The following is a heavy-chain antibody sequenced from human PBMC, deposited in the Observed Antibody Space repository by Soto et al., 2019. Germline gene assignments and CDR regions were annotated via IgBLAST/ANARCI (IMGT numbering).Heavy chain of an antibody. J-gene: IGHJ5*02. CDR3: AKGFIRDCGGDCTVDT. V-gene: IGHV3-23*01. Sequence: GGSLRLSCADSGFTFSSYTMSWVRQAPGKGLEWVSGISATGGSTYYADSVKGRFTFSRDNSKNTLYLQMNSLRAEDTAVYYCAKGFIRDCGGDCTVDTWGQGTLVTVSS. CDR1: GFTFSSYT. D-gene: IGHD2-21*02. CDR2: ISATGGST.